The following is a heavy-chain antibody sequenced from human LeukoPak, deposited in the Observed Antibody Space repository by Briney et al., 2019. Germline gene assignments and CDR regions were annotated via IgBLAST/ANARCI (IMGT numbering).Heavy chain of an antibody. CDR1: GLIFNTYD. CDR3: ATERWLQMTD. J-gene: IGHJ4*02. Sequence: GGSLRLSCVASGLIFNTYDMHWVRQPPGKGLEWVARISADGSNRHYADSAKGRFTISRDNSKTTLYSQVNTVILEDTALYYCATERWLQMTDWGQGTLVTVSP. D-gene: IGHD5-24*01. CDR2: ISADGSNR. V-gene: IGHV3-33*08.